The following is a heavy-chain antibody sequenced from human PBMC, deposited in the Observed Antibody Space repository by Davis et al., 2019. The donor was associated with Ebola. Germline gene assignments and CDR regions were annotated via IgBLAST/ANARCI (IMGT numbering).Heavy chain of an antibody. Sequence: GESLKISCAASGFTFSSYAMSWVRQAPGKGLEWVANIKQDGSEKYYVDSVKGRFTISRDNAKNSLYLQMNSLRAEDTAVYYCASYCSGGSCYEPYSGYYFDYWGQGTLVTVSS. D-gene: IGHD2-15*01. V-gene: IGHV3-7*03. J-gene: IGHJ4*02. CDR1: GFTFSSYA. CDR3: ASYCSGGSCYEPYSGYYFDY. CDR2: IKQDGSEK.